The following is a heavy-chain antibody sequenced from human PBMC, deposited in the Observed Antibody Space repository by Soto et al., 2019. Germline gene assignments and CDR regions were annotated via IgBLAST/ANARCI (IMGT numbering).Heavy chain of an antibody. CDR3: ARGPSSKWLVENYFDY. CDR1: GFTFSSYG. D-gene: IGHD6-19*01. J-gene: IGHJ4*02. V-gene: IGHV3-33*01. CDR2: IWYDGSNK. Sequence: GGSLRLSCAASGFTFSSYGMHWVRQAPGKGLEWVAVIWYDGSNKYYADSVKGRFTISRDNSKNTLYLQMNSLRAEDTAVYYCARGPSSKWLVENYFDYWGQGTLVTVSS.